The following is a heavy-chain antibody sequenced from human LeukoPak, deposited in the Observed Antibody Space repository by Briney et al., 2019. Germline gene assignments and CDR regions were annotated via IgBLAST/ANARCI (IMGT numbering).Heavy chain of an antibody. Sequence: GGSLRLSCAASGFTFSSYAMSWVRQAPGKGLEWVSAISGSGGSTYYADSVKGRFTISRDNSKNTLYLQMNSLRAEDTAVYYCAKDSSTSLFEIFLFDYWGQGTLVTVSS. D-gene: IGHD2-2*01. V-gene: IGHV3-23*01. J-gene: IGHJ4*02. CDR3: AKDSSTSLFEIFLFDY. CDR2: ISGSGGST. CDR1: GFTFSSYA.